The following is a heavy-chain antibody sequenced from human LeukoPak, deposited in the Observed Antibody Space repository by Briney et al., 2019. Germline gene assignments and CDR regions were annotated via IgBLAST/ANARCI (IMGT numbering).Heavy chain of an antibody. J-gene: IGHJ4*02. D-gene: IGHD3-22*01. CDR2: INSNSGGT. CDR3: ARELNYDSSGYYFDY. CDR1: GYTFTGYF. Sequence: ASVKVSCKASGYTFTGYFIHWVRQAPGQGLEWMGWINSNSGGTRFAQKFQGRVTMTRDTSISTAYMELSRLRYDDTAVYYCARELNYDSSGYYFDYWGQGTLVTVSS. V-gene: IGHV1-2*02.